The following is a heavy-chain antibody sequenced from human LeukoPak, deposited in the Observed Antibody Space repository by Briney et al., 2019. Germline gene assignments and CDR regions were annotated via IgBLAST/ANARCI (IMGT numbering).Heavy chain of an antibody. D-gene: IGHD6-13*01. CDR3: ARDSGSSWSPFDY. V-gene: IGHV3-53*01. CDR2: IYSGGST. Sequence: GGSLRLSCAASGFTFSSYSMNWVRQAPGKGLEWVSVIYSGGSTYYADSVKGRFTISRDNSKNTLYLQMNSLRAEDTAVYYCARDSGSSWSPFDYWGQGTLVTVSS. J-gene: IGHJ4*02. CDR1: GFTFSSYS.